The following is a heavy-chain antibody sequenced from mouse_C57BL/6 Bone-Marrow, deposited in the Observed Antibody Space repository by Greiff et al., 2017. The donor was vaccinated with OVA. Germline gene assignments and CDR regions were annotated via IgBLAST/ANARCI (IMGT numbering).Heavy chain of an antibody. CDR2: ISSGGSYT. CDR3: ARGGGLAYMDC. J-gene: IGHJ4*01. V-gene: IGHV5-6*01. Sequence: EVMLVESGGDLVKPGGSLKLSCAASGFTFSSYGMSWVRQTPDKRLEWVATISSGGSYTYYPDSVKGRCTISRDNAKNTLYLQMSSLKSEDTAMYYCARGGGLAYMDCWGQGTSVTVSS. CDR1: GFTFSSYG. D-gene: IGHD6-5*01.